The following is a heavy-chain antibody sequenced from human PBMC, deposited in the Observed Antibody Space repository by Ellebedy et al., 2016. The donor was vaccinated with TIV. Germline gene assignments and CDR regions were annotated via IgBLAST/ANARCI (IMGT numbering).Heavy chain of an antibody. Sequence: MPGGSLRLSCTVSGGSISSYYWSWIRQPAGKGLEWIGRIYTSGSTNYNPSLKSRVTISVDTSKNQFSLKLSSVTAADTAVYYCGGDGYYGMDVWGQGTTVTVSS. V-gene: IGHV4-4*07. CDR1: GGSISSYY. CDR3: GGDGYYGMDV. J-gene: IGHJ6*02. CDR2: IYTSGST.